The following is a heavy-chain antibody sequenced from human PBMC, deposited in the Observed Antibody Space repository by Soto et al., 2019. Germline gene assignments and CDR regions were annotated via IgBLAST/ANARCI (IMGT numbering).Heavy chain of an antibody. Sequence: QVQLVQSGAEVKQPGASVKVSCKASGYTFTTYGIGWVRQAPGQGLEWMGWINTYNGNTHYAQNLQGRVAMTTDTSTNTAYMELRSLTSDDTAVYYCARAPPIWGSLSWYFDLWGRGTLVPVSS. CDR2: INTYNGNT. D-gene: IGHD7-27*01. J-gene: IGHJ2*01. CDR3: ARAPPIWGSLSWYFDL. CDR1: GYTFTTYG. V-gene: IGHV1-18*01.